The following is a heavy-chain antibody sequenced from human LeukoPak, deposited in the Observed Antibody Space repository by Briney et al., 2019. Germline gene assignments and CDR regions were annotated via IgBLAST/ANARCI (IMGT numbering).Heavy chain of an antibody. D-gene: IGHD3-22*01. CDR1: GGSISSSNW. V-gene: IGHV4-4*02. Sequence: SGTLSLTCAVSGGSISSSNWWSWVRQPPGKGLEWIGEIYHSGSTNYNPSLKSRVTISVDKSKNQFSLKLSSVTAADTAVYYCARAIVVVHGNFDYWGQGTLVTVSS. J-gene: IGHJ4*02. CDR3: ARAIVVVHGNFDY. CDR2: IYHSGST.